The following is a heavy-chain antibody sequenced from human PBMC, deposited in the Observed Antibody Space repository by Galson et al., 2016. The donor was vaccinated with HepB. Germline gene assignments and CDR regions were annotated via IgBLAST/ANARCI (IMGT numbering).Heavy chain of an antibody. CDR3: ASWWQTPASYFDY. V-gene: IGHV3-7*01. Sequence: SLRLSCAASGFTFSSDWMSWVRQALGKGLEWVANIKQDGSEKYYVDSVKGRFTISRDNAKNSLYLQMNSLRAEDTAVYYCASWWQTPASYFDYWGQGTLVTVSS. J-gene: IGHJ4*02. CDR2: IKQDGSEK. D-gene: IGHD2-8*02. CDR1: GFTFSSDW.